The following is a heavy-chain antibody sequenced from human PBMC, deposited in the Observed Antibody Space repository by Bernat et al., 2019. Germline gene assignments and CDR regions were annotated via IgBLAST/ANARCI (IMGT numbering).Heavy chain of an antibody. CDR2: ISHDGSNK. D-gene: IGHD3-16*01. Sequence: QVQLVESGGGVVQPGRSLRLSCAASGFTFSSYAMHWVRQAPGKGLEWVAVISHDGSNKHYADSVKGRFTISRDNSKNTLYLQTNSLIAEETAVYYFAKDIAWFGTRPLPHYYGLDVWGQGTTVTVSS. J-gene: IGHJ6*02. CDR3: AKDIAWFGTRPLPHYYGLDV. V-gene: IGHV3-30*18. CDR1: GFTFSSYA.